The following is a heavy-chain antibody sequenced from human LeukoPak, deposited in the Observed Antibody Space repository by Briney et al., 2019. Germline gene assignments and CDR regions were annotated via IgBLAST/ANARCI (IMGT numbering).Heavy chain of an antibody. CDR2: IYYSGST. Sequence: SETLSLTCTVSGGSISSSSSYWGWIRQPTGMGLEWIGSIYYSGSTYYNTSLKSRVTISVDTSKNQFSLKVSSVAAADTAVYYCARYESSAYGIDVWGRGTLVTVSS. J-gene: IGHJ2*01. CDR1: GGSISSSSSY. D-gene: IGHD3-22*01. CDR3: ARYESSAYGIDV. V-gene: IGHV4-39*01.